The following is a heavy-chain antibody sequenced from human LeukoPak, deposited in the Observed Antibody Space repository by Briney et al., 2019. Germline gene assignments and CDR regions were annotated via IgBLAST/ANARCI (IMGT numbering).Heavy chain of an antibody. D-gene: IGHD3-9*01. CDR3: AKDTTYAIFVSGPFDI. J-gene: IGHJ3*02. CDR2: ISGSGGST. CDR1: GFTFSSYA. V-gene: IGHV3-23*01. Sequence: GGSLRLSYAASGFTFSSYAMSWVRQAPGKWLEWVSAISGSGGSTYYADSVKGRFTISRDNAKNSLYLQMNSLRAEDTALYYCAKDTTYAIFVSGPFDIWGQGTMVTVSS.